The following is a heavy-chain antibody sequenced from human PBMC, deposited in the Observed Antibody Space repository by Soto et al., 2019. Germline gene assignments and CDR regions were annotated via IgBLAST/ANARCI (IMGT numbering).Heavy chain of an antibody. J-gene: IGHJ1*01. D-gene: IGHD3-3*01. CDR3: ARENPRQGGSYYDS. CDR1: GYTFTAYT. CDR2: VTGGRGNT. Sequence: ASVKVSCKASGYTFTAYTIHWVRQAPGQRPEWMGWVTGGRGNTDYSQKFQGRVTITRDTYARTVYMELYSLRSEDTAVYYCARENPRQGGSYYDSWGQGTLVTVSS. V-gene: IGHV1-3*01.